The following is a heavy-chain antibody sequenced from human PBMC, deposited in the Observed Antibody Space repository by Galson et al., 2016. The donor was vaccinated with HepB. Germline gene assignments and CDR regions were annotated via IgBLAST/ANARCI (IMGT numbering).Heavy chain of an antibody. CDR3: ARDEGRKVLDS. CDR2: VNAGHGDT. Sequence: SVKVSCKASGYTFTNYAIHWVRQAPGQRLEWMGYVNAGHGDTKYSQKFRDRVTIIRDTSASIVYMYLSSLRSEDTAVYYCARDEGRKVLDSWDQGAPVTVSS. V-gene: IGHV1-3*01. J-gene: IGHJ4*02. CDR1: GYTFTNYA. D-gene: IGHD1-14*01.